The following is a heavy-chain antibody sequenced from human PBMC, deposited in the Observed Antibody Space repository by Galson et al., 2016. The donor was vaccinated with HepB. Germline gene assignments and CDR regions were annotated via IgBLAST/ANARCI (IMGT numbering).Heavy chain of an antibody. J-gene: IGHJ4*02. CDR2: MSYDGIYK. Sequence: SLRLSCAASGFRLSNYGMHWVRQAPGKGLEWVAAMSYDGIYKYYADSVKGRFTISRDNSKNTLDLEMNSLRPEDTAMYYCAKDVRYCSYTSRQVCQFEYWGQGTLVTVSS. V-gene: IGHV3-30*18. D-gene: IGHD2-2*01. CDR1: GFRLSNYG. CDR3: AKDVRYCSYTSRQVCQFEY.